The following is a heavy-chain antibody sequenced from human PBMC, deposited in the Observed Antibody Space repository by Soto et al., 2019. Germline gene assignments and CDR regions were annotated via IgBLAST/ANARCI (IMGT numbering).Heavy chain of an antibody. CDR3: ARGGVLGCSSTSCYARNDAFDI. CDR2: IIPILGIA. Sequence: QVQLVQSGAEVKKPGSSVKVSCKASGGTFSSYTISWVRQAPGQGLEWMGRIIPILGIANYAQKFQGRVTITAYKSTSTAYMELSSLRSEDTAVYYCARGGVLGCSSTSCYARNDAFDIWGQGTMVTVSS. J-gene: IGHJ3*02. CDR1: GGTFSSYT. D-gene: IGHD2-2*01. V-gene: IGHV1-69*02.